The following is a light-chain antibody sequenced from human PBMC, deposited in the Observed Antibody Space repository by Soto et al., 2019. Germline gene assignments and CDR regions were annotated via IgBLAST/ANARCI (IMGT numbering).Light chain of an antibody. CDR2: DAS. V-gene: IGKV3D-11*01. CDR3: QQSRDWQT. Sequence: EIVLTQSPATLSLSPGDRATLSCRASQGVSTYLAWYQQKPGQAPKLLIYDASIRATGIPARFSGSGSGTDFTLTISSLEPEDFAVYYCQQSRDWQTFGGGTKVEIK. J-gene: IGKJ4*01. CDR1: QGVSTY.